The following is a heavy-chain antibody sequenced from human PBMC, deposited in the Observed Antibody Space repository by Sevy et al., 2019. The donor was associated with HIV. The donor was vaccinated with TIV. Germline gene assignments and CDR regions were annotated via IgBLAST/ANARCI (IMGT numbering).Heavy chain of an antibody. CDR1: GFTFSSYA. Sequence: GGSLRLSCAASGFTFSSYAMHWVRQAPGKGLEWVAVISYDGSNKYYADSVKGRFTISRDNSKNTLYLKMNSLRAEDTAVYYCAREGYYDSSGYPHAFDIWGQGTMVTVSS. CDR3: AREGYYDSSGYPHAFDI. CDR2: ISYDGSNK. D-gene: IGHD3-22*01. V-gene: IGHV3-30-3*01. J-gene: IGHJ3*02.